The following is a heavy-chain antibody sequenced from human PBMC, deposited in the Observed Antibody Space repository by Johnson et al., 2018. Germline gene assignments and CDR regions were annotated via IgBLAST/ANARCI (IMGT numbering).Heavy chain of an antibody. CDR2: ISSSSSYI. V-gene: IGHV3-21*01. Sequence: VQLVQSGGGLVKPGGSLRLSCAASGFTFSSYSMNWVRQAPGKGLEWVSSISSSSSYIYYADSVTGRFTISRDKATYSLYLQMNSLRAEDTAVYVCARDMEEQLVKNYYYYMDVWGKGNTVTVAS. CDR3: ARDMEEQLVKNYYYYMDV. CDR1: GFTFSSYS. D-gene: IGHD6-13*01. J-gene: IGHJ6*03.